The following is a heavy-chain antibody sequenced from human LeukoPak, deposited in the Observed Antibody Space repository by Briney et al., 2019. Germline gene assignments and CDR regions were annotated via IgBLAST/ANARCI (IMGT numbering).Heavy chain of an antibody. V-gene: IGHV3-9*01. Sequence: GGSLRLSCAASGFTFDDYAMHWVRQAPGTGLEWVSGISWNSGSIGYADSVKGRFTISRDNAKNSLYLQMNSLRAEDTALYYCAKDRSYGSGSHWLDFDYWGQGTLVTVSS. CDR1: GFTFDDYA. J-gene: IGHJ4*02. D-gene: IGHD3-10*01. CDR3: AKDRSYGSGSHWLDFDY. CDR2: ISWNSGSI.